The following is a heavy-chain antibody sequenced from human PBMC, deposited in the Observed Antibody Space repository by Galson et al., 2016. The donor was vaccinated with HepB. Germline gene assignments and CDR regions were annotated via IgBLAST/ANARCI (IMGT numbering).Heavy chain of an antibody. CDR2: IYPSDSET. Sequence: QSGAEVKKPGESLKISCKGSGDSFPNYWIAWVRQMPGKGLEWMGIIYPSDSETKYSPSFQGQVTISADKSISTAYLQWSSLKASDSAMYYYARCIASSQYKPGPISIWGQGKMVTVSS. CDR1: GDSFPNYW. CDR3: ARCIASSQYKPGPISI. D-gene: IGHD6-13*01. V-gene: IGHV5-51*01. J-gene: IGHJ3*02.